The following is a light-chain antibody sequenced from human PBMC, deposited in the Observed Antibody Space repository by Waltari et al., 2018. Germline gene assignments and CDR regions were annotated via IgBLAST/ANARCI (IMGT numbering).Light chain of an antibody. V-gene: IGKV1-5*03. CDR1: HTIGTS. CDR3: HQYNSYSTWT. CDR2: KTS. Sequence: DIQMTQSPSTLSASVGDRVSITCRASHTIGTSLAWYQQKPGRPPKLLIYKTSRLDSGVPSRFSGSGSETEFTLTISSLQPYDFATYYCHQYNSYSTWTFGQGTKVEIK. J-gene: IGKJ1*01.